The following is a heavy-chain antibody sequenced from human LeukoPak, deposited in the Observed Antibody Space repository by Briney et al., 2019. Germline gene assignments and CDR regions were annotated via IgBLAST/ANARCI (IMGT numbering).Heavy chain of an antibody. J-gene: IGHJ6*02. CDR2: INPSSGGT. CDR1: GYTFTGHY. Sequence: ASVKVSCKASGYTFTGHYIQWVRQAPGQGLEWMGWINPSSGGTKYAQRFQGRVTITRDTSINTAYMEMTRLKSDDTAVYYCARDPLSLSSPGYYYYRMDVWGHGTKVNVSS. V-gene: IGHV1-2*02. D-gene: IGHD6-13*01. CDR3: ARDPLSLSSPGYYYYRMDV.